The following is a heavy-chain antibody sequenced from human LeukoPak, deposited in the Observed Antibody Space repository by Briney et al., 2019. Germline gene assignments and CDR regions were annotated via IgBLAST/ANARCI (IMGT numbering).Heavy chain of an antibody. CDR3: AKVRGTDLVVVVAATPYYYYGMDV. J-gene: IGHJ6*02. CDR1: GFTFSSYA. CDR2: ISGSGGST. Sequence: PGGSLRLSCAASGFTFSSYAMSWVRQAPGKGLEWVSAISGSGGSTYYADSVKGRFTISRDNSKNTLYLQMNGLRAEDTAVYYCAKVRGTDLVVVVAATPYYYYGMDVWGQGTTVTVSS. D-gene: IGHD2-15*01. V-gene: IGHV3-23*01.